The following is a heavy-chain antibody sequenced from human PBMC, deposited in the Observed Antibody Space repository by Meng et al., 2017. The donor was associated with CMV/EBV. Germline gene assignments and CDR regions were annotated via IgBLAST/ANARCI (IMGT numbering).Heavy chain of an antibody. Sequence: FTNYHVHWLRQAPGQGLEWVGMIKPADGGPTYAQRLQGRVTMTSDTSTSTVYMDLRSLRSDDTALYFCAREYCTTYRCSYNPHWYDPWGQGTLVTVSS. D-gene: IGHD2-8*01. V-gene: IGHV1-46*04. CDR1: FTNYH. CDR3: AREYCTTYRCSYNPHWYDP. CDR2: IKPADGGP. J-gene: IGHJ5*02.